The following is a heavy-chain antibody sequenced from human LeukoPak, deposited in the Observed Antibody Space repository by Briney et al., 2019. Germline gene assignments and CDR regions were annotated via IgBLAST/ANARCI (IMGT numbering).Heavy chain of an antibody. V-gene: IGHV3-30-3*01. J-gene: IGHJ4*02. Sequence: GGSLRLSCAASGFTFTSNAMHWVRQAPGKLEWVAGISYDGTNKYYADSVKGRFTISRDNSKNTLYLQMNSLRHDDTAIYYCARDQGAQWGQGTLVTVSS. CDR3: ARDQGAQ. CDR2: ISYDGTNK. CDR1: GFTFTSNA. D-gene: IGHD3-16*01.